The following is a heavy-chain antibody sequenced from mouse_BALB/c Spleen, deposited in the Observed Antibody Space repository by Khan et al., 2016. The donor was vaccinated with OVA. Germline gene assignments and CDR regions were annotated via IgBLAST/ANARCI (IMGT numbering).Heavy chain of an antibody. J-gene: IGHJ4*01. CDR3: ARQPYYHYNIMDY. V-gene: IGHV2-6-1*01. Sequence: VELVESGPGLVAPSQSLSITCTISGLSLTNYGVHWVRQSPGKGLEWLVVIWSDGSTTYNSAIKSRLTISKDNSKSQVFLKMNSLQTDDTAMYFCARQPYYHYNIMDYWGQGTSVTVSS. CDR1: GLSLTNYG. D-gene: IGHD2-10*01. CDR2: IWSDGST.